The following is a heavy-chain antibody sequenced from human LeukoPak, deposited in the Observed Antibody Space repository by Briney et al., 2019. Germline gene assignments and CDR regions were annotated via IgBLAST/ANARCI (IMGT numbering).Heavy chain of an antibody. J-gene: IGHJ4*02. CDR1: GFSFSDHY. CDR2: IKNKANSYIT. Sequence: GGSLRLPCAASGFSFSDHYMDWVRQAPGKGLEWVGRIKNKANSYITEYAASVQGRFTISRDDSQDSLYLQMNSLKTEDTAVYYCATIRGWLGYWGQGTLVTVSS. D-gene: IGHD5-24*01. CDR3: ATIRGWLGY. V-gene: IGHV3-72*01.